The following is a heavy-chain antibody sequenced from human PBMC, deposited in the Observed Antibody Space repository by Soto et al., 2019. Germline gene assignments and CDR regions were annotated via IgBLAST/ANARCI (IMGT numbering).Heavy chain of an antibody. J-gene: IGHJ4*02. CDR1: GFTFSNYA. D-gene: IGHD1-1*01. Sequence: PGGSLRLSCEASGFTFSNYALHWVRQAPGKGLEWVAVISDDGSNKYYADSVKGRFTISRDNSKNTLYLQMNSLRAEDTAVYYCARDPGNDEAMDYWGQGTLVTVSS. V-gene: IGHV3-30-3*01. CDR2: ISDDGSNK. CDR3: ARDPGNDEAMDY.